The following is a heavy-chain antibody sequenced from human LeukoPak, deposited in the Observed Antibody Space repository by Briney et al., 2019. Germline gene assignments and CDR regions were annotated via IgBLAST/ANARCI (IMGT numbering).Heavy chain of an antibody. CDR1: GATFSSYA. CDR3: ARGGYSSAYDAFDI. CDR2: IIPIFGTA. V-gene: IGHV1-69*05. J-gene: IGHJ3*02. D-gene: IGHD6-25*01. Sequence: SVRVSCKASGATFSSYAISWVRQAPGQGLEWMGGIIPIFGTANYAQKFQGRVTITTDESTSTAYMELSSLRSEDTAVYYCARGGYSSAYDAFDIWGQGTMVTVSS.